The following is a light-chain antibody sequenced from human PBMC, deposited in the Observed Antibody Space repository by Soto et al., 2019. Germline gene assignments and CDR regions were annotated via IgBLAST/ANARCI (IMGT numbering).Light chain of an antibody. CDR2: GAS. J-gene: IGKJ5*01. CDR3: QQYNNWPPIT. V-gene: IGKV3-15*01. CDR1: QSVSSN. Sequence: EIVMTQSPATLSVSPGERATLSCRASQSVSSNLAWYQQKPGQAPRLLIYGASTRATGIPARFSRSGSRTEFTLTIRSLKSEDFAVYYCQQYNNWPPITFGQGTRLEIK.